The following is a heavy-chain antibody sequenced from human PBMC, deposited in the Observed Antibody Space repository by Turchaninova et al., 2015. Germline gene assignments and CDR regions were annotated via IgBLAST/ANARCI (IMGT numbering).Heavy chain of an antibody. D-gene: IGHD1-26*01. CDR1: GFSLSTSGVG. V-gene: IGHV2-5*02. CDR2: ISWDDVK. CDR3: AHLLVGVYAGDY. Sequence: QITLKESGPTLVKPTQTLTLTCTFSGFSLSTSGVGVGWIRQPPGKALEWLALISWDDVKSNRPSLKSRPTIPKDTSKNQVVLTMTTMDPVDTATYYCAHLLVGVYAGDYWGQGTLVTVSS. J-gene: IGHJ4*02.